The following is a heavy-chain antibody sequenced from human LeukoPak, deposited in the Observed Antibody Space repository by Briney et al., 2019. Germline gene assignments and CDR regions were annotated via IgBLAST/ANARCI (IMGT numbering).Heavy chain of an antibody. CDR1: GFTFSTYN. V-gene: IGHV3-21*04. D-gene: IGHD3-10*01. J-gene: IGHJ4*02. CDR3: ARGGYGSGSYPDY. Sequence: KPGGSLRLSCAASGFTFSTYNMNWVRQAPGKGLEWVSSITSSSTYIYYADSVKGRFTISRDNAKNSLYLQMNSLRAEDTALYHCARGGYGSGSYPDYWGQGTLVTVSS. CDR2: ITSSSTYI.